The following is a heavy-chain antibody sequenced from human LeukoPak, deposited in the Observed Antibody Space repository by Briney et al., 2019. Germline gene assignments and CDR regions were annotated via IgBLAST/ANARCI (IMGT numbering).Heavy chain of an antibody. V-gene: IGHV4-59*01. CDR2: IYYSGST. CDR3: ARGEGYSGSYFDF. D-gene: IGHD1-26*01. CDR1: GGSISSYH. Sequence: SETLSLTCTVSGGSISSYHWNWIRQPPGKGLEWIGYIYYSGSTNYNPSLKSRVTMSVDTSKNQFSLELNSVTAADAAVYYCARGEGYSGSYFDFWGQGTLVTVSS. J-gene: IGHJ4*02.